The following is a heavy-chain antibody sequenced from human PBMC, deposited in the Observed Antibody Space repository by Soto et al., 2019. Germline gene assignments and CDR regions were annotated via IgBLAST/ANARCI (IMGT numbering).Heavy chain of an antibody. CDR1: GFTFSSYA. J-gene: IGHJ5*02. Sequence: HPGGSLRLSCAASGFTFSSYAMTWVRQAPGQGLEWVSAISGSGDTTYYADFVKGRFTISRDNSKNTLSLQMNTLRAEDTAVYYCAKLLLSGSYTWFDPWGQGTLVTVSS. V-gene: IGHV3-23*01. CDR3: AKLLLSGSYTWFDP. CDR2: ISGSGDTT. D-gene: IGHD3-10*02.